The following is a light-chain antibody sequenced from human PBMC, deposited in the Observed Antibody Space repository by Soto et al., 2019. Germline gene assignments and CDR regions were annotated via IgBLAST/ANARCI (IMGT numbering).Light chain of an antibody. CDR3: AAWDDSLSGGVV. CDR2: RNN. J-gene: IGLJ2*01. V-gene: IGLV1-47*01. Sequence: QSVLTQPPSASGTPGQRVTISCSGSSSKIGSNYVYWYQQLPGTAPKLLIYRNNQRPSGVPDRFSGSKSGTSASLAISGLRSEDEADYYCAAWDDSLSGGVVFGGGTKLTVL. CDR1: SSKIGSNY.